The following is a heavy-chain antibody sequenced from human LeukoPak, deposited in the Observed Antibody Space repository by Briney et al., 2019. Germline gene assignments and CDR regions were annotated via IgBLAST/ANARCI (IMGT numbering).Heavy chain of an antibody. J-gene: IGHJ3*01. CDR2: INTDGSST. D-gene: IGHD1-26*01. CDR3: ARVIGWDEPFDL. CDR1: GFTLSNYW. V-gene: IGHV3-74*01. Sequence: GRSLRLSCAASGFTLSNYWIHWVRQAPGKGLVWVSRINTDGSSTNYADFVRGRFTVCRDSAKNTLYLQMNSLRVEDTAVYYCARVIGWDEPFDLWGHGTLVTVSS.